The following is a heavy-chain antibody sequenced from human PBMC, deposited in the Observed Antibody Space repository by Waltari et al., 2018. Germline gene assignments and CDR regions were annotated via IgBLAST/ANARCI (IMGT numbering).Heavy chain of an antibody. D-gene: IGHD2-2*01. CDR1: GYTFTSYG. CDR2: ISAYNGNT. Sequence: QVHLVQSGAEVKKPGASVKVSCKASGYTFTSYGINWVRQAPGQGLEWMGWISAYNGNTNYAQNLQGRVSMTTDTSTSTAYMELRSLTSDDTAVYYCARTNLDCHSTNCYDYWGQGTLVTVSS. V-gene: IGHV1-18*01. J-gene: IGHJ4*02. CDR3: ARTNLDCHSTNCYDY.